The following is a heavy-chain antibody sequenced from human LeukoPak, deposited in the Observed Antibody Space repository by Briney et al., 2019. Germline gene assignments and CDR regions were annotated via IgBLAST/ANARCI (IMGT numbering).Heavy chain of an antibody. CDR1: GGSISSGDYY. V-gene: IGHV4-30-4*01. CDR3: ARAGGGYDSGYFDY. J-gene: IGHJ4*02. D-gene: IGHD5-12*01. CDR2: IYYSRST. Sequence: SETLSLTCTVSGGSISSGDYYWSWIRQLPGKGLEWIGYIYYSRSTYYNPSLKSRVTISVDTSKNQFSLKLSSVTAAETAVYYCARAGGGYDSGYFDYWGQGTLVTVSS.